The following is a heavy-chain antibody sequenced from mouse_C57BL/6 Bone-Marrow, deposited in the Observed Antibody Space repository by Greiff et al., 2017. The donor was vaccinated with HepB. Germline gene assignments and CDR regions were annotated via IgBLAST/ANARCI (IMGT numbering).Heavy chain of an antibody. D-gene: IGHD2-4*01. V-gene: IGHV1-76*01. CDR1: GYTFTDYY. J-gene: IGHJ2*01. Sequence: QVQLQQSGAELVRPGASVKLSCKASGYTFTDYYINWVKQRPGQGLEWIARIYPGSGNTYYNEKFKGKATLTAEKSSSTAYMQLSSLTSGDSAVYFCASWGYYDYGGSTNYFDYWGQGTTLTVSS. CDR2: IYPGSGNT. CDR3: ASWGYYDYGGSTNYFDY.